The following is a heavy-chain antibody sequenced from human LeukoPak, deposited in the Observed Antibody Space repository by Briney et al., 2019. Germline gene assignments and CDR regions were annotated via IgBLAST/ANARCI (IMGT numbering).Heavy chain of an antibody. CDR2: IYYSGST. Sequence: GSLRLSCAASGFTFSSYAMSWIRQPPGKGLEWIGYIYYSGSTNYNPSLKSRVTISVDTSKNQFSLKLSSVTAADTAVYYCARNIVVVVAATRELYFDYWGQGTLVTVSS. J-gene: IGHJ4*02. CDR3: ARNIVVVVAATRELYFDY. D-gene: IGHD2-15*01. CDR1: GFTFSSYA. V-gene: IGHV4-59*01.